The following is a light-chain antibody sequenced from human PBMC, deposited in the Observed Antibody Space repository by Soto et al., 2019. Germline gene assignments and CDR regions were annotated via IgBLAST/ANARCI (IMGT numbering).Light chain of an antibody. CDR3: QQYGRSQFT. CDR2: DAS. CDR1: QSGSSSY. J-gene: IGKJ3*01. Sequence: EIVLTQSPGTLSFSPGERATLSCRASQSGSSSYLAWYQQKPGQAPRLLIYDASIRATGITDRFSGSGSGTDFPLTISRLEPEDFAVYYCQQYGRSQFTFGPGTKVDIK. V-gene: IGKV3-20*01.